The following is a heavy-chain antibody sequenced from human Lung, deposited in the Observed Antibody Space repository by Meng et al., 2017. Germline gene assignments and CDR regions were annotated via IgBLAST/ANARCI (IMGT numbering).Heavy chain of an antibody. D-gene: IGHD3-22*01. J-gene: IGHJ4*01. CDR2: IKSKTDGETA. CDR1: GFTFSSAW. V-gene: IGHV3-15*01. Sequence: QRVECGGDLVVLGGSLRLFCAASGFTFSSAWMSWVRQDPGKGLEWVGRIKSKTDGETADYAAPVKGRFTISRDDSQNTLYLQMNSLKTEDTAVYYCQWLSTHPPDQWGQGTLVTVSS. CDR3: QWLSTHPPDQ.